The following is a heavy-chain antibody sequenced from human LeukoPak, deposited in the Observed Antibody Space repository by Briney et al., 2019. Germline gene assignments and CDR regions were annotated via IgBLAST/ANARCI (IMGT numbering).Heavy chain of an antibody. J-gene: IGHJ4*02. V-gene: IGHV3-23*01. D-gene: IGHD3-10*01. CDR1: GFTFSCYA. CDR2: ISGSGGST. Sequence: GGSQRLSCAASGFTFSCYAMSWVRQAPGKGLEWVSAISGSGGSTYYADSVKGRFTISRDNSKKTLYLQMNSLRAEDTAVYYCAKDPQGGSGSYYTHYFDYWGQGTLVTVSS. CDR3: AKDPQGGSGSYYTHYFDY.